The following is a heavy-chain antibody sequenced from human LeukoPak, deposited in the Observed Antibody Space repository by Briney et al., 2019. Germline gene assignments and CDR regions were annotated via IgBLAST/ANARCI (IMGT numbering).Heavy chain of an antibody. V-gene: IGHV3-30*02. J-gene: IGHJ4*02. D-gene: IGHD1-26*01. CDR1: GFTFSTYE. CDR2: IRNDGTSK. Sequence: PGGSLRLSCAASGFTFSTYEMDSVRQAPGKGLEWVAFIRNDGTSKYYADSAKGRFTVSRDNSKNTVYLQMNSLRPDDTAVYYCAKRISGAYYSLLDFWGRGTLVTVSS. CDR3: AKRISGAYYSLLDF.